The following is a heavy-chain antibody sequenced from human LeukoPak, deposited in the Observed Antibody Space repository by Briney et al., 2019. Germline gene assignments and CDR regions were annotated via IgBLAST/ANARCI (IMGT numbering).Heavy chain of an antibody. D-gene: IGHD2-2*01. J-gene: IGHJ4*02. CDR1: GYTFTGYY. CDR3: ARDRCSTSCYLFDY. CDR2: ISAYNGNT. Sequence: ASVKVSCKASGYTFTGYYMHWVRQAPGQGLEWMGWISAYNGNTNYAQKLQGRVTMTTDTSTSTAYMELRSLRSDDTALYYCARDRCSTSCYLFDYWGQGTLVTVSS. V-gene: IGHV1-18*04.